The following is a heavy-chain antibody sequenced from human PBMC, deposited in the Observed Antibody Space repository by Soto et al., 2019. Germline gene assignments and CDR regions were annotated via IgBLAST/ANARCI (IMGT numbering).Heavy chain of an antibody. J-gene: IGHJ1*01. CDR3: AHRGQRRGAEFFQH. Sequence: QITLKESGPTLVKPTQTLTLTCTFSGFSLSTSGVGVGWSRRPPGKALEWLALIYWDDDKRYSPSLKSRLTITKDTSKHQVVLTLTNMDPVDTATYYCAHRGQRRGAEFFQHWGQGTLVTVSS. CDR1: GFSLSTSGVG. CDR2: IYWDDDK. V-gene: IGHV2-5*02.